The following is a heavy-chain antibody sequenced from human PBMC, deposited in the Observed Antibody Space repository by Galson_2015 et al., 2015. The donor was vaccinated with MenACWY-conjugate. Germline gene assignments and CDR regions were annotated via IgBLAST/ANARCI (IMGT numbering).Heavy chain of an antibody. Sequence: ETLSLTCAVSGASISSVNWWSWVRQPPGKGLEWIAEIYHSGSINYNPSLKSRVTMSVDKSKNQISLKLSSVTAADTAVYYCARAGALTYYLDYWGQGTLVSVSS. CDR1: GASISSVNW. CDR3: ARAGALTYYLDY. J-gene: IGHJ4*02. D-gene: IGHD1-26*01. V-gene: IGHV4-4*02. CDR2: IYHSGSI.